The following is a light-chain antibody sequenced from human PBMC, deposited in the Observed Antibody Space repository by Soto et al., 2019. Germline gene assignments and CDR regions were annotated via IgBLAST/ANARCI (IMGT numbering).Light chain of an antibody. V-gene: IGLV2-14*01. CDR2: EVS. CDR1: SSDVGARNF. J-gene: IGLJ1*01. Sequence: QSVLTQPASVSGSPGQAITISCSGSSSDVGARNFVSWYQHHPGKAPKLMIYEVSNRPSGVSNRFSGSKSGNTASLTISGLQAEDEADYYCNSYTSSNTYVFGSGTKV. CDR3: NSYTSSNTYV.